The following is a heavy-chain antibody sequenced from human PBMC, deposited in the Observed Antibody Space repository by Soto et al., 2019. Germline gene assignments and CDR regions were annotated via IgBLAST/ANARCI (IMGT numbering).Heavy chain of an antibody. CDR1: GFTFSSYA. Sequence: PGGSLRLSCAASGFTFSSYAMSWVRQAPGKGLEWVSAISGSGGSTYYADSVKARFTISRDNSKNTLYLQMNSLRAEDTAVYYCAKGHYDILTGPNYYYYYGMDVWGQGTTVTVSS. CDR2: ISGSGGST. D-gene: IGHD3-9*01. CDR3: AKGHYDILTGPNYYYYYGMDV. V-gene: IGHV3-23*01. J-gene: IGHJ6*02.